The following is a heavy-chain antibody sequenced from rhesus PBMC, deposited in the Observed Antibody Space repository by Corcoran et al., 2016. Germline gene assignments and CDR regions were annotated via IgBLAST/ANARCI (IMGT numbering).Heavy chain of an antibody. Sequence: QLQLQESGPGLVKPSETLSLTCAVSGGSISSNYWSWIRQPPGKGLEGIGRISGSGGSTDYNPSLKSRVTISTHTSKNQFSLKLSSVPAADPAVYYCASHNWNYGDYFDYWGQGVLVTVSS. CDR3: ASHNWNYGDYFDY. CDR2: ISGSGGST. J-gene: IGHJ4*01. D-gene: IGHD1-26*01. V-gene: IGHV4-173*01. CDR1: GGSISSNY.